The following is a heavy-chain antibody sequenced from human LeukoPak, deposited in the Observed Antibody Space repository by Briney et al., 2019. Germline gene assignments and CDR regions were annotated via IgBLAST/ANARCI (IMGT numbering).Heavy chain of an antibody. V-gene: IGHV4-34*01. CDR3: AGATDTSMFTSFDY. CDR1: GGSFSDYY. D-gene: IGHD5-18*01. J-gene: IGHJ4*02. Sequence: PSETLSLTCAVYGGSFSDYYWSWIRQPPGKGLEWIGEINHSGSTNYNPSLKSRVTISVDTSKNQFSLKLTSVTAADTAVYYCAGATDTSMFTSFDYWGQGTLVTVSS. CDR2: INHSGST.